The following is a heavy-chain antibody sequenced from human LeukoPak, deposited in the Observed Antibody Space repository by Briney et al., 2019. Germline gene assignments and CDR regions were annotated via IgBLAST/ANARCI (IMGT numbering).Heavy chain of an antibody. D-gene: IGHD3-16*01. CDR1: GFTFGVYY. V-gene: IGHV3-11*01. CDR2: ISPTGDII. J-gene: IGHJ4*02. CDR3: AREHWAAPDH. Sequence: GGSQRLSCAASGFTFGVYYMTWICQAPGRGLEPLSFISPTGDIIKYVDSVKGRFTISRDNAKSSMYLEMNSLRAEDTAVYYCAREHWAAPDHWGQGTLVTVSP.